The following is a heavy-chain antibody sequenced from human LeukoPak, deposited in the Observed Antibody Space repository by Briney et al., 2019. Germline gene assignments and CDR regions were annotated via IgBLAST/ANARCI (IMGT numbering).Heavy chain of an antibody. J-gene: IGHJ5*02. D-gene: IGHD6-13*01. V-gene: IGHV1-46*01. CDR3: ARIPRIAAAGTRGWFDP. CDR1: GYTFTSYY. Sequence: ASVKVSCKASGYTFTSYYMHWVRQAPGQGLEWMGIINPSGGSTSYAQKFQGRVTMTRDTSTSTVYMELSSLRSEDTAVYYCARIPRIAAAGTRGWFDPWGQGTLVTVSS. CDR2: INPSGGST.